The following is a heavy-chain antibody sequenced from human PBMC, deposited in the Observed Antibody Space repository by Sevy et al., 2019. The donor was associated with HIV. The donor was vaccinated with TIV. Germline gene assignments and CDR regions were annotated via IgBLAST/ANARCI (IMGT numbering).Heavy chain of an antibody. Sequence: GGSLRLSCTASGFTFGDYAMSWLRQAPGKGLEWVGFIKSKTYGGTTEYAASVKGRFTISRDDSKSIAYLQMNSLKTEETALYYCSRVQGTISPYIYFGMDVWGQGTTVTVSS. CDR2: IKSKTYGGTT. J-gene: IGHJ6*02. D-gene: IGHD3-3*01. CDR1: GFTFGDYA. V-gene: IGHV3-49*03. CDR3: SRVQGTISPYIYFGMDV.